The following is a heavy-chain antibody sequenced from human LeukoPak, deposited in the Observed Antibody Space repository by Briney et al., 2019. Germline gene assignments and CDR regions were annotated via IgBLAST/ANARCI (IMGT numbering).Heavy chain of an antibody. V-gene: IGHV3-74*01. J-gene: IGHJ4*01. CDR1: GFTFSNHW. CDR3: ARGPGSSGGAYVGDY. D-gene: IGHD3-22*01. CDR2: IDGGGSST. Sequence: PGVSPRLSCVASGFTFSNHWMHWVRQVPGKGLVWVSRIDGGGSSTSYADSVKGRFSISRDNGENTLYLQMNSLRVEDTAVYYCARGPGSSGGAYVGDYWGHGTLVTVSS.